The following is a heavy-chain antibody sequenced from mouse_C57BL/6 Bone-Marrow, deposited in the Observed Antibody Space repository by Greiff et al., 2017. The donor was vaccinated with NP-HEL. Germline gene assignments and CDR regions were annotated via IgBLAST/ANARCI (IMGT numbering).Heavy chain of an antibody. V-gene: IGHV1-81*01. CDR1: GFTFTSYG. CDR3: TRRGNSGYGFAY. D-gene: IGHD3-2*02. Sequence: QVQLKQSGAELVRPGASVKLSCKASGFTFTSYGISWVKQRPGQGLEWIGEIYPRSGNTYYNEKFKGKATLTADKSSSTAYMELRSLTSEDTAVYFCTRRGNSGYGFAYWGQGTLVTVSA. J-gene: IGHJ3*01. CDR2: IYPRSGNT.